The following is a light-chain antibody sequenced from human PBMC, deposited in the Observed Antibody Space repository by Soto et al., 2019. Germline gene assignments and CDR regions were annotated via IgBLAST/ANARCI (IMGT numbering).Light chain of an antibody. CDR2: GAS. CDR3: QQYDSVFT. J-gene: IGKJ5*01. CDR1: QDITNY. V-gene: IGKV1-33*01. Sequence: DIQMPQSPYSLSASVGVRVTITCQASQDITNYLNWYQQKPGKAPNLLIYGASTLEPGGQSRFSGSGSGTDFTFTISILQAEDMGTYFCQQYDSVFTFGQGKRLEIK.